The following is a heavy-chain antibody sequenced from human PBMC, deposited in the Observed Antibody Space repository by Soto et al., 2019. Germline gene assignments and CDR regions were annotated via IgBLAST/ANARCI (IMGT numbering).Heavy chain of an antibody. D-gene: IGHD2-2*01. V-gene: IGHV1-46*03. J-gene: IGHJ5*02. CDR3: ARDLGYCSSTSCPYNWFDP. CDR2: INPSGGST. CDR1: GYTFTSYY. Sequence: ASVKVSCKASGYTFTSYYMHSVRQAPGQGLEWMGIINPSGGSTSYAQKFQGRVTMTRDTSTSTVYMELSSLRSEDTAVYYCARDLGYCSSTSCPYNWFDPWGQGTLVTVSS.